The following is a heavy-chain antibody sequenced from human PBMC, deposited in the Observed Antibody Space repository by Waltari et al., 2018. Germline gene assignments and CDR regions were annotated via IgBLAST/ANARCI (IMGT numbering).Heavy chain of an antibody. CDR1: GVSITSNRHY. J-gene: IGHJ3*01. CDR2: VSYSGTT. CDR3: ATYIGASVGTAAFDV. V-gene: IGHV4-39*01. Sequence: QLQLQESGPRLVRPSETLSLICRVSGVSITSNRHYWAWIRQSPGQGLEWSGNVSYSGTTYISPSLKSRVSVSRDTSKNQVSLILGSVTAADMAVYYCATYIGASVGTAAFDVWGQGTMVTVSS. D-gene: IGHD5-12*01.